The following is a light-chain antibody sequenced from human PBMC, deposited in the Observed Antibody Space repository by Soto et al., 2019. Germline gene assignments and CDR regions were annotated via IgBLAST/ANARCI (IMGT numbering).Light chain of an antibody. CDR3: SSYTSSSTLWV. Sequence: QSALTQPASVSGSPGQSITISCTGTSSDIGGYNYVSWYQQHPGKAPKLMIYEVNNRPSGVSNRFSGSKSGNTASLTISGLQAEDEADYYCSSYTSSSTLWVFGGGTSSPS. CDR1: SSDIGGYNY. CDR2: EVN. V-gene: IGLV2-14*01. J-gene: IGLJ3*02.